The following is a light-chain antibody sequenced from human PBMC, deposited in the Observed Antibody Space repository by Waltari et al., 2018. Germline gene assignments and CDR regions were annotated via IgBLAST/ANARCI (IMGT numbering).Light chain of an antibody. Sequence: DIQMTQSPSSLSVSVGYRVTLTCRASQTISRYLNWYQQKPGKAPNLLIYAASSLQSGVPSRFSGSGSGRDFTLIITSLQPEDFATYYCQESYRFTRTFGQGTKVEIK. CDR2: AAS. J-gene: IGKJ1*01. CDR3: QESYRFTRT. V-gene: IGKV1-39*01. CDR1: QTISRY.